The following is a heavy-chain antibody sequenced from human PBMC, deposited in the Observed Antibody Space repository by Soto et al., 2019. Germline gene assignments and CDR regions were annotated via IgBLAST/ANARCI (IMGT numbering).Heavy chain of an antibody. D-gene: IGHD6-19*01. Sequence: QVQLVESGGGVVQPGRSLRLSCAASGFTCSSYAMHWVRQAPGKGLEWVAVISYDGSNKYYADSVKGRFTISRDNSKNTLYLQMNSLRAEDTAVYYCAKIAVAGTGVRDYWGQGTLVTVSS. CDR2: ISYDGSNK. CDR3: AKIAVAGTGVRDY. V-gene: IGHV3-30-3*02. J-gene: IGHJ4*02. CDR1: GFTCSSYA.